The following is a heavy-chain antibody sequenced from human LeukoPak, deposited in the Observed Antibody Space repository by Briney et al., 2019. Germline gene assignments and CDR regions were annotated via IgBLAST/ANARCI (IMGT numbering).Heavy chain of an antibody. D-gene: IGHD3-22*01. Sequence: PGGSLRLSCAASGFTFSSYSMNWVRQAPGKGLEWVSSISSSSSYIYYADSVKGRFTISRDNAKNSLYLQMNSLRAEDTAVYYCARGDKGSNYYDSSGYYSTFDYWGQGTLVTVSS. V-gene: IGHV3-21*01. CDR3: ARGDKGSNYYDSSGYYSTFDY. CDR1: GFTFSSYS. J-gene: IGHJ4*02. CDR2: ISSSSSYI.